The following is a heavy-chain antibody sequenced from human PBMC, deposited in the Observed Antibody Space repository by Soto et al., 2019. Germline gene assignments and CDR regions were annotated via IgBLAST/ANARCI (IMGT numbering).Heavy chain of an antibody. Sequence: SQTLSLTCAISGDSVSSNSAAWNWIRQSPSRGLEWLGRTYYRSKWYNDYAVSVKSRITINPDTSKNQFSLQLNSVTPEDTAVYYCARDRVVVAATNYYYYYGMDVWGQGPTVTVSS. CDR1: GDSVSSNSAA. CDR2: TYYRSKWYN. CDR3: ARDRVVVAATNYYYYYGMDV. D-gene: IGHD2-15*01. V-gene: IGHV6-1*01. J-gene: IGHJ6*02.